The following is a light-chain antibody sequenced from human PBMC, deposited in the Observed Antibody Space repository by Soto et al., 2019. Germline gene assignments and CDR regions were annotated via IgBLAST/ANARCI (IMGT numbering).Light chain of an antibody. J-gene: IGLJ1*01. CDR2: EVS. CDR1: SSDVGGYNY. Sequence: QSALTQPPSASGSHGKSVTISCTGTSSDVGGYNYVSWYQQHPGKAPKLMIYEVSKRPSGVPDRFSGSKSGNTASLTVSGLHAEDEADYYCSSYAGSLYVFGTGTKVTVL. CDR3: SSYAGSLYV. V-gene: IGLV2-8*01.